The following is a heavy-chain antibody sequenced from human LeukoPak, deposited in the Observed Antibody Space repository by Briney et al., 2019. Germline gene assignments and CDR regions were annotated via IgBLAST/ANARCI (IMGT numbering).Heavy chain of an antibody. V-gene: IGHV3-11*01. J-gene: IGHJ4*02. CDR1: GLTFSSYV. Sequence: GGSLRLSCAASGLTFSSYVMSWIRQAPGKGLEWVSYISVSATTMYYADSVKGRFTLSRDNAKNSLYLQMNSLRAEDTAVYYCARVGRLQYGDYVAFDYWGQGTLVTVSS. CDR2: ISVSATTM. D-gene: IGHD4-17*01. CDR3: ARVGRLQYGDYVAFDY.